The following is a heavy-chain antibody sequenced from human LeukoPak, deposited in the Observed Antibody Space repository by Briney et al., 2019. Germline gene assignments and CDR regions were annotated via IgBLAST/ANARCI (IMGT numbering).Heavy chain of an antibody. D-gene: IGHD2-2*01. CDR1: GYTFTSYD. CDR2: MNPNSGNT. CDR3: ARGTWNPRQVGDQLPGYYMDV. Sequence: GASVKVSCKASGYTFTSYDINWVRQATGQGLEWMGWMNPNSGNTGYAQKFQGRVTITRNTSISTAYMELSSLRSEDTAVYYCARGTWNPRQVGDQLPGYYMDVWGKGTTVTVSS. V-gene: IGHV1-8*03. J-gene: IGHJ6*03.